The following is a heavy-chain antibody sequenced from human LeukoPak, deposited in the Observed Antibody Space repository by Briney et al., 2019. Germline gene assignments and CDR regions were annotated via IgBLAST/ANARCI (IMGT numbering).Heavy chain of an antibody. CDR1: GYTFTSYD. CDR2: MNPNSGNT. CDR3: ARVLGQRYWFDP. V-gene: IGHV1-8*01. Sequence: ASVKVSCKASGYTFTSYDINWVRQATGQGLEWMGWMNPNSGNTGYAQKFQGRVTMTRNTSISTAYMELSSLRSEDTAVYYCARVLGQRYWFDPWGQGTLVTVSS. J-gene: IGHJ5*02.